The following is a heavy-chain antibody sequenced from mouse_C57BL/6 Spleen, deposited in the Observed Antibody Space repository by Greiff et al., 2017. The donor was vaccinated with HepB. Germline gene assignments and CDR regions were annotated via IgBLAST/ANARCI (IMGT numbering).Heavy chain of an antibody. Sequence: QMQLKESGPELVKPGASVKISCKASGYAFSSSWMNWVKQRPGKGLEWIGRIYPGDGDTNYNGKFKGKATLTADKSSSTAYMQLSSLTSEDSAVYFCARSGGSSPFAYWGQGTLVTVSA. CDR2: IYPGDGDT. J-gene: IGHJ3*01. D-gene: IGHD1-1*01. CDR3: ARSGGSSPFAY. V-gene: IGHV1-82*01. CDR1: GYAFSSSW.